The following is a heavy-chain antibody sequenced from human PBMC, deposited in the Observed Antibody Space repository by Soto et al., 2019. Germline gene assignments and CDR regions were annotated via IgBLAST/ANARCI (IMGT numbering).Heavy chain of an antibody. D-gene: IGHD3-3*01. J-gene: IGHJ6*03. CDR2: ISWNSGSI. Sequence: GGSLRLSCAASGFTFDDYAMHWVRQAPGKGLEWVSGISWNSGSIGYADSVKGRFTISRDNAKNSLYLQMNSLRAEDTALYYCAKAGVVITGDYYYYMDVWGKGTTVTV. V-gene: IGHV3-9*01. CDR3: AKAGVVITGDYYYYMDV. CDR1: GFTFDDYA.